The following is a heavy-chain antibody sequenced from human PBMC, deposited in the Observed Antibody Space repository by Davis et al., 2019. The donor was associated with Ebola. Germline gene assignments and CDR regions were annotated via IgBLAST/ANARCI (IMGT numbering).Heavy chain of an antibody. CDR2: GTSADT. D-gene: IGHD4-17*01. CDR3: TRHVSGDFWYFDL. V-gene: IGHV3-23*01. CDR1: AFIFSTYV. Sequence: GRSLRLSCSASAFIFSTYVMSWVRQAPGKGLEWVSTYGTSADTYYADSVKGRFTISRDNSKNTLYLQMNTLRAEDTAVYYCTRHVSGDFWYFDLWGRGTLVTVSS. J-gene: IGHJ2*01.